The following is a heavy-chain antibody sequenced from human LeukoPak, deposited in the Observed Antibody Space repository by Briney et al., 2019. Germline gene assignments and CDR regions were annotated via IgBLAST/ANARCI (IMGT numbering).Heavy chain of an antibody. CDR1: GYTFTGHY. J-gene: IGHJ4*02. Sequence: GASVKVSCKASGYTFTGHYMHWVRQAPGQGLEWMGRINPNTNDADYAQKFQGRVSMTTDTPISTAFMEVNRLTSDDTAVYYCTRAPLDCSTTSCRLLDFWGQGTLVTVSS. CDR3: TRAPLDCSTTSCRLLDF. D-gene: IGHD2-2*01. V-gene: IGHV1-2*06. CDR2: INPNTNDA.